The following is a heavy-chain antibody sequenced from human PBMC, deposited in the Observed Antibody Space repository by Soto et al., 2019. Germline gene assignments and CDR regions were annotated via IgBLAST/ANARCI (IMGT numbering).Heavy chain of an antibody. CDR1: GFTFSSYW. J-gene: IGHJ4*02. CDR3: ARGGSRLRYFDWLLAY. V-gene: IGHV3-7*04. CDR2: IKQDGSEK. Sequence: PGGSLRLSCAASGFTFSSYWMSWVRQAPGKGLEWVANIKQDGSEKYYVDSVKGRFAISRDNAKNSLYLQMNSLRAEDTAVYYCARGGSRLRYFDWLLAYWGQGTLVTVSS. D-gene: IGHD3-9*01.